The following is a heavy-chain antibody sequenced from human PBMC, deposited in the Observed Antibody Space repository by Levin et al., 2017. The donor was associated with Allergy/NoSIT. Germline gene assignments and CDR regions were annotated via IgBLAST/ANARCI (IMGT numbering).Heavy chain of an antibody. CDR2: IIPIFGTA. Sequence: KISCKASGGTFSSYAISWVRQAPGQGLEWMGGIIPIFGTANYAQKFQGRVTITADKSTSTAYMELSSLRSEDTAVYYCARAVYSYGSVNWFDPWGQGTLVTVSS. J-gene: IGHJ5*02. D-gene: IGHD5-18*01. CDR1: GGTFSSYA. CDR3: ARAVYSYGSVNWFDP. V-gene: IGHV1-69*06.